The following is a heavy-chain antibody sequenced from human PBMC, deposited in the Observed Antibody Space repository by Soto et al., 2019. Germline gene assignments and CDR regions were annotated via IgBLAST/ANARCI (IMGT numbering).Heavy chain of an antibody. J-gene: IGHJ4*02. CDR1: GDSVSSNSAA. D-gene: IGHD3-16*02. CDR2: TYYRSKWYN. V-gene: IGHV6-1*01. Sequence: PSQTLSLTCAISGDSVSSNSAAWNWIRQSPSRGLEWLGRTYYRSKWYNDYAVSVKSRITINPGTSRNQFSLQLNSVTPEDTAVYYCARASTDITFGGVIPSFDYWGQGTLVTVSS. CDR3: ARASTDITFGGVIPSFDY.